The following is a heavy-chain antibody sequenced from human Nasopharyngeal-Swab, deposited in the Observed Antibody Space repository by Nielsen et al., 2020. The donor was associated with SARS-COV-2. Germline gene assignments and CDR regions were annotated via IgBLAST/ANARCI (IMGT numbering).Heavy chain of an antibody. CDR2: IYYSGST. CDR1: GGSFSGYY. Sequence: ESLKISCAVYGGSFSGYYWGWIRQPPGKGLEWIGSIYYSGSTYYNPSLKSRVTISVDTSKNQFSLKLSSVTAADTAVYYCARDDGPDYYGSGSPDYWGQGTLVTVSS. CDR3: ARDDGPDYYGSGSPDY. J-gene: IGHJ4*02. V-gene: IGHV4-34*01. D-gene: IGHD3-10*01.